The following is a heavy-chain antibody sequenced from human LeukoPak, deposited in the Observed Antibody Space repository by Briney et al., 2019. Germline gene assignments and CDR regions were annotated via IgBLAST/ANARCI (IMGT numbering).Heavy chain of an antibody. V-gene: IGHV3-23*01. CDR1: GFTFGIYA. Sequence: GGSLRLSCAASGFTFGIYAMSWVRQAPGKGLEWVSGISGSASTYYADSVKGRFTISRDNSKNTLYLQMSSLRAEDTAVYYCARVARYGDYIGGSDYWGQGALVTVSS. CDR2: ISGSAST. CDR3: ARVARYGDYIGGSDY. J-gene: IGHJ4*02. D-gene: IGHD4-17*01.